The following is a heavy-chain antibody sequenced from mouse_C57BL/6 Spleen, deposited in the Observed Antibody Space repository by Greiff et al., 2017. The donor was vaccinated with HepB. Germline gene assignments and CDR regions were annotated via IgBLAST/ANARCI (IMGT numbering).Heavy chain of an antibody. J-gene: IGHJ4*01. CDR1: GYAFSSYW. D-gene: IGHD2-4*01. V-gene: IGHV1-80*01. Sequence: QVQLKQSGAELVKPGASVKISCKASGYAFSSYWMNWVKQRPGKGLEWIGQIYPGDGDTNYNGKFKGKATLTADKSSSTAYMQLSSLTSEDSAVYFCAKGGITTGYYYAMDYWGQGTSVTVSS. CDR3: AKGGITTGYYYAMDY. CDR2: IYPGDGDT.